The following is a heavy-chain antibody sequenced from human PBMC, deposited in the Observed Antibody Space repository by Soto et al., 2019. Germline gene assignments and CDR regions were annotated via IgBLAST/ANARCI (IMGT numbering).Heavy chain of an antibody. D-gene: IGHD1-26*01. V-gene: IGHV4-59*01. J-gene: IGHJ5*01. Sequence: SETLSLTCTVSCGSISSYYWSWIRQPPGKGLEWIGYIYYSGSTNYNPSLKSRVTISVDTSKNQFSLKLSSVTPADTDVYYCARLSGSPAWLNWLDPWGQGTMVTVSS. CDR3: ARLSGSPAWLNWLDP. CDR1: CGSISSYY. CDR2: IYYSGST.